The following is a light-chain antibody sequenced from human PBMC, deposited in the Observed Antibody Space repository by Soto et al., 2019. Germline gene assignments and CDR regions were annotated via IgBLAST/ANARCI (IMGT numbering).Light chain of an antibody. Sequence: EILMTQSPATLSVSPGERATLSCRASQSVSSNLAWYQQKPGQAPRLLVYGASTRPTGIPPRFSGGGSGTEFTLTISSLQPDDFATYYCQQYNTYSTVGKRTRLEIK. CDR2: GAS. CDR3: QQYNTYST. J-gene: IGKJ5*01. CDR1: QSVSSN. V-gene: IGKV3-15*01.